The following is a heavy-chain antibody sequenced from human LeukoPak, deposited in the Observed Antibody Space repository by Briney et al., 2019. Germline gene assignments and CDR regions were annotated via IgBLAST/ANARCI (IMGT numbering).Heavy chain of an antibody. D-gene: IGHD3-22*01. CDR1: GGSISSSSHY. Sequence: SETLSLTCTVSGGSISSSSHYWGWIRQPPGKGLEWIGSIYDSGTTYYNLSLKSRVTISVDTSKNQLSLKLSSVTAADTAVYYCARGVTMIVVVIHDWYFDLWGRGTLVTVSS. V-gene: IGHV4-39*01. CDR2: IYDSGTT. CDR3: ARGVTMIVVVIHDWYFDL. J-gene: IGHJ2*01.